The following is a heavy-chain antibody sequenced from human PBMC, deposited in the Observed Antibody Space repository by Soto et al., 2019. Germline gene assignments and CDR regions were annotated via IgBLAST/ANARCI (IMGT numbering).Heavy chain of an antibody. V-gene: IGHV3-30*03. CDR3: ASARSATVPSDFDY. D-gene: IGHD4-17*01. CDR2: ISYDGSNK. Sequence: ESGGGVVQPGRSLRLSCAASGFTFSSYGMHWVRQAPGKGLEWVAVISYDGSNKYYADSVKGRFTISRDNSKNTLYLQMNSLRAEDTAVYYCASARSATVPSDFDYWGQGTLVTVSS. J-gene: IGHJ4*02. CDR1: GFTFSSYG.